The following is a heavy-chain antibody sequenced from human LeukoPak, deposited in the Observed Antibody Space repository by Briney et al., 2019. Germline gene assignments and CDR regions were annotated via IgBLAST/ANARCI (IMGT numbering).Heavy chain of an antibody. D-gene: IGHD1-26*01. CDR2: ISYSGTT. Sequence: SETLSLTCGVSGGSISSYYWSWVRQPPGKGLEWLGYISYSGTTNYNPSLRSRVTISVDTSKNQSSLRLSSVTAADTAVYYCARTLLYIGNYIFDSSGQGTLVTVSS. V-gene: IGHV4-59*01. J-gene: IGHJ4*02. CDR1: GGSISSYY. CDR3: ARTLLYIGNYIFDS.